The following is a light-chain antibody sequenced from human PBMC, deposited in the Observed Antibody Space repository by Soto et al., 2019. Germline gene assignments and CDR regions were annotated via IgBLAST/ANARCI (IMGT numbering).Light chain of an antibody. CDR3: SSYAGSSLHYV. CDR2: EVN. CDR1: SSDVGGYNY. J-gene: IGLJ1*01. V-gene: IGLV2-8*01. Sequence: QSALTQPPSASGSPGQSVTISCTGTSSDVGGYNYVSWYQPHPGKAPQLMIYEVNKRPSGVPDRFSGSKSGSTASLTVSGLQAEDEGDYFCSSYAGSSLHYVFGTGTKLTVL.